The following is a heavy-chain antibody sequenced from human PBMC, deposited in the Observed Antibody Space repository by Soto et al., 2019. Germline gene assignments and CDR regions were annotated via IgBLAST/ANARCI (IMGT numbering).Heavy chain of an antibody. CDR3: ARSLMAGTAYNWFDP. J-gene: IGHJ5*02. CDR2: INAGNGNT. CDR1: GDTFTSNA. Sequence: ASVKLSCKDSGDTFTSNAMHWVRQAPGQRLEWMGWINAGNGNTKYSQKFQGRVTITRDTSASTAYMELSSLRSEDTAVYYCARSLMAGTAYNWFDPWGQGTLVTVSS. D-gene: IGHD6-19*01. V-gene: IGHV1-3*01.